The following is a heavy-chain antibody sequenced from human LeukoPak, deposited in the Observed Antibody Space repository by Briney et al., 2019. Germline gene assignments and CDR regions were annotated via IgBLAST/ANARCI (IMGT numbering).Heavy chain of an antibody. V-gene: IGHV3-7*03. D-gene: IGHD3-3*01. CDR1: GFTFGKYW. CDR2: IKLDGSEK. Sequence: GGSLRLSCVASGFTFGKYWMSWVRQAPGKGLEWVANIKLDGSEKNHVDSVKGRFTISRDNTKNSLYLQMNSLRVEDTAVFYCARDQYDTWSRRGNFDSWGQGTLVIVSS. CDR3: ARDQYDTWSRRGNFDS. J-gene: IGHJ4*02.